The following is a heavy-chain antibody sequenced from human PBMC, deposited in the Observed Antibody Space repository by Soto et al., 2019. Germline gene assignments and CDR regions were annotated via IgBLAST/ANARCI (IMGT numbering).Heavy chain of an antibody. CDR3: ARGRDSSSWYVGYFQH. CDR2: IWYDGSKK. J-gene: IGHJ1*01. Sequence: QVQLVESGGGVVQPGRSLRLSCAASGFTLSSYGMHWVRQAPGKGLEWVAVIWYDGSKKYYADSVKGRFTISRDNSKNTLYLQMNSPSAEDTAVYYCARGRDSSSWYVGYFQHWGQGTLVTVSS. V-gene: IGHV3-33*01. CDR1: GFTLSSYG. D-gene: IGHD6-13*01.